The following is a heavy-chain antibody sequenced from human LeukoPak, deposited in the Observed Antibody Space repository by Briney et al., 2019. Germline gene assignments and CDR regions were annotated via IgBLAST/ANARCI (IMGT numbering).Heavy chain of an antibody. D-gene: IGHD3-22*01. CDR1: GGSISSYY. Sequence: SETLSLTCTVSGGSISSYYWGWIRQPPGKGPEWIGSIYYSGSTYYNPSLKSRVTISVDTSKNQFSLKLSSETAADTAVYYCARDHYYYDSSGYYSTDAFDIWGQGTMVTVSS. CDR3: ARDHYYYDSSGYYSTDAFDI. V-gene: IGHV4-39*07. J-gene: IGHJ3*02. CDR2: IYYSGST.